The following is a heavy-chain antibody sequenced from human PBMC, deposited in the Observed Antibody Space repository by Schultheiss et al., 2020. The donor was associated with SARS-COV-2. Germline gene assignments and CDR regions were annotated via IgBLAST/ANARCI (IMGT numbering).Heavy chain of an antibody. CDR1: GFTFSRYE. D-gene: IGHD2-8*02. Sequence: SCAASGFTFSRYEMNWVRQAPGKGLEWLSYISETGTTIYYADSVKGRFIMSRDDGRNSLYLQMNRLRVEDTAVYYCAKVGDCTGDNCYKFYYYGMDVWGQGTTGTVSS. V-gene: IGHV3-48*03. CDR3: AKVGDCTGDNCYKFYYYGMDV. J-gene: IGHJ6*02. CDR2: ISETGTTI.